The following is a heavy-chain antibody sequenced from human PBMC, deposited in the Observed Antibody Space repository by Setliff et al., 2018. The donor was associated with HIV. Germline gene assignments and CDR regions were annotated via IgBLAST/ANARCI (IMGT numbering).Heavy chain of an antibody. CDR3: ARSKYSSGWYSDHDAFDI. J-gene: IGHJ3*02. Sequence: PSETLSLTCDVSGSYISNSYYWGWVRQPPGKGLEWIGSIYHSGTTYYNPSLRSRVTISVATSKIQFSLKLTSVTAADTALYYCARSKYSSGWYSDHDAFDIWGQGTMVTVSS. V-gene: IGHV4-38-2*01. CDR1: GSYISNSYY. D-gene: IGHD6-19*01. CDR2: IYHSGTT.